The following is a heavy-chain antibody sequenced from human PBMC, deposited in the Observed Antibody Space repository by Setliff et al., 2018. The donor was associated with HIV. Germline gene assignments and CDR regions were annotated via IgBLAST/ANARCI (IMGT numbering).Heavy chain of an antibody. D-gene: IGHD3-10*01. J-gene: IGHJ4*02. V-gene: IGHV4-59*01. CDR2: IYENAYA. CDR1: GGSMNSYY. CDR3: ARAQMHRGVVSWSLYYFDY. Sequence: SETLSLTCTVSGGSMNSYYWNWIRQTPGKGLEWIGYIYENAYAHYTVSLRSRVTVSMDTSKNQFSLTLRSVTAADRAVYYCARAQMHRGVVSWSLYYFDYWGQGALVTVSS.